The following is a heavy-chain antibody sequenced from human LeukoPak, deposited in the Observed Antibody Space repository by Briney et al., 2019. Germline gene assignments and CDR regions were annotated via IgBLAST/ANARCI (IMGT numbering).Heavy chain of an antibody. J-gene: IGHJ4*02. CDR2: VYSGGST. CDR3: ARGGYSSGWYRD. V-gene: IGHV3-53*01. D-gene: IGHD6-19*01. Sequence: GGSLRLSCAASGFTVSTNYMNWVRQAPGKGLEWVSVVYSGGSTYYADSVKGRFTISRDNSQNTLYLQMNSLRAEDTGVYYCARGGYSSGWYRDWGQGTLVTVSS. CDR1: GFTVSTNY.